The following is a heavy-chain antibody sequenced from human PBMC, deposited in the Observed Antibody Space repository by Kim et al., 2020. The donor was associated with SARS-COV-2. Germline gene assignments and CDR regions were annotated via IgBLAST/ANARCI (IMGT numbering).Heavy chain of an antibody. Sequence: GGSLRLSCAASGFTFSSYWMHWVRQAPGKGLVWVSRINSDGSSTSYADSVKGRFTISRDNAKNTLYLQMNSLRAEDTAVYYCAITLRGVIIPNYYYYYGMDVWGQGTTVTVSS. J-gene: IGHJ6*02. V-gene: IGHV3-74*01. CDR1: GFTFSSYW. CDR3: AITLRGVIIPNYYYYYGMDV. CDR2: INSDGSST. D-gene: IGHD3-10*01.